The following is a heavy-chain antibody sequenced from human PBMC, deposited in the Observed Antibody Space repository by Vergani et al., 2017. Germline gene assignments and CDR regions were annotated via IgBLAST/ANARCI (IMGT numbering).Heavy chain of an antibody. V-gene: IGHV4-61*02. CDR2: IYTSGST. D-gene: IGHD3-3*01. Sequence: QVQLQESGPGLVKPSQTLSLTCTVSGGSISSASYYWSWIRQPAGKGLEWIGRIYTSGSTNYNPSLKSRVTISVDTSKNQFSLKLSSVTAAATAVYYCARVHGIFGVVIVDVWGKGTTVTVSS. J-gene: IGHJ6*04. CDR1: GGSISSASYY. CDR3: ARVHGIFGVVIVDV.